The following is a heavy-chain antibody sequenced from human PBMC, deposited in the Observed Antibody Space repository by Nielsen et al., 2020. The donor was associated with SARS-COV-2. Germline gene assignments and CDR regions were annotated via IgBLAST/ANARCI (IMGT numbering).Heavy chain of an antibody. CDR1: GYTFTSYA. CDR3: ARANRPVAGPAGYYYGMDV. CDR2: INTNTGNP. D-gene: IGHD6-19*01. J-gene: IGHJ6*02. V-gene: IGHV7-4-1*02. Sequence: ASVKVSCKASGYTFTSYAMNWVRQAPGQGLEWMGWINTNTGNPTYAQGFTGRFVFSLDTSVSTAYLQISSLKAEDTAVYYCARANRPVAGPAGYYYGMDVWGQGTTVTVSS.